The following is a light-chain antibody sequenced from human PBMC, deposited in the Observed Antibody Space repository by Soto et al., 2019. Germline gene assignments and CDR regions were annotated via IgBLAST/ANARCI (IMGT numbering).Light chain of an antibody. Sequence: IQMTQSPSSLAASVGDRVTITCRASQDIRKGLAWYQQKPGKAPQILIYGASTLQTGVASRFSGSGSATDFTLTIRSLQPEDSAAYYCLQDYNYPFTFGQGTKVDIK. CDR2: GAS. J-gene: IGKJ2*01. V-gene: IGKV1-6*01. CDR1: QDIRKG. CDR3: LQDYNYPFT.